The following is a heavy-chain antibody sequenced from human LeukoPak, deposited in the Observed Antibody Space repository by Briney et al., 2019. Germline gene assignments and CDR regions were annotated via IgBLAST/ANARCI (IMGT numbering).Heavy chain of an antibody. Sequence: GGSLRLSCAASGFTFSRFAMSWVRQAPGKGLEWVSGISGSGDSTYYADSVKGRFTISRDNSKNTLYLQMNGLRAEDTAVYYCARDLGGYCSSTSCPSTLHWFDPWGQGTLVTVSS. D-gene: IGHD2-2*01. V-gene: IGHV3-23*01. CDR2: ISGSGDST. CDR3: ARDLGGYCSSTSCPSTLHWFDP. CDR1: GFTFSRFA. J-gene: IGHJ5*02.